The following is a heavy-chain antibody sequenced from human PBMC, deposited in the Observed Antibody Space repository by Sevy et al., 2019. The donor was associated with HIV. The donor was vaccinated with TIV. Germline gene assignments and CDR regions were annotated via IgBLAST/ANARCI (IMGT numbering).Heavy chain of an antibody. V-gene: IGHV1-8*01. Sequence: ASVKVSCKASGYTFTDYDITWVRQVTGQGLELVGWRNPNSGHTAYTENFQGRVSTTRDTSISTAYMGLSGLRSEDTAVYYCAKLASCGGDCYYFDFWGQGTLVTVSS. CDR3: AKLASCGGDCYYFDF. CDR1: GYTFTDYD. J-gene: IGHJ4*02. D-gene: IGHD2-21*02. CDR2: RNPNSGHT.